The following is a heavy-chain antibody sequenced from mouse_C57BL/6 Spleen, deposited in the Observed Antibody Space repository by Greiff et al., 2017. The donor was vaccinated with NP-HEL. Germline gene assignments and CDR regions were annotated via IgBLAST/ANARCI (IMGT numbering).Heavy chain of an antibody. J-gene: IGHJ3*01. Sequence: VQLQQSGPELVKPGASVKIPCKASGYTFTDYNMDWVKQSHGKSLEWIGDINPNNGGTIYNQKFKGKATWTVDKSSSTAYMELRSLTSEDTAVYYCARRDPLGRFAYWGQGTLVTVSA. CDR1: GYTFTDYN. CDR3: ARRDPLGRFAY. CDR2: INPNNGGT. V-gene: IGHV1-18*01. D-gene: IGHD4-1*01.